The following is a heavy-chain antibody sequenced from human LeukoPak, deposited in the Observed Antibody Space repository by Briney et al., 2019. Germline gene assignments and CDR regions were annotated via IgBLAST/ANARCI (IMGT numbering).Heavy chain of an antibody. J-gene: IGHJ6*03. CDR1: GGSISSYY. Sequence: SETLSLTCTVSGGSISSYYWSWIWQPPGKGLEWIGYIYYSGSTNYNPSLKSRVTISVDTSKNQFSLKLSSVTAADTAVYYCARHGSKFYYYYMDVWGKGTTVTVSS. CDR2: IYYSGST. CDR3: ARHGSKFYYYYMDV. D-gene: IGHD1-14*01. V-gene: IGHV4-59*08.